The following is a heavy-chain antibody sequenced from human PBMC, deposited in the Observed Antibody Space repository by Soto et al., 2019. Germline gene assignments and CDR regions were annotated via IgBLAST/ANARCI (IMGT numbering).Heavy chain of an antibody. J-gene: IGHJ5*02. D-gene: IGHD5-12*01. CDR3: ARDPYGGYIFDP. CDR2: ISFDGANI. Sequence: QVQLVESGGGVVQPGTSLRLSCAASGFTFRNYAMHWVRQSPAKGLEWLAVISFDGANIFYADAAKGRFTISRDNSKETLYLQLDSLRPEDTGVYFCARDPYGGYIFDPWGQGSQVTLSS. CDR1: GFTFRNYA. V-gene: IGHV3-30-3*01.